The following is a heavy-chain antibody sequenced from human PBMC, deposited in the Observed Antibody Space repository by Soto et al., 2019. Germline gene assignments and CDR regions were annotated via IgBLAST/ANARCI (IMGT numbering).Heavy chain of an antibody. CDR2: LYYGRSA. D-gene: IGHD3-22*01. Sequence: QVQLQESGPGLVKPSETLSLTCAVSGDSISSYYCMWIRQPPGKGLESIGYLYYGRSANYNPSLKSRVTLSVDTATNQCSLTLSAMTAAATAVYYCALRSMAVVPEYWGQGTLVTVSS. J-gene: IGHJ4*02. V-gene: IGHV4-59*01. CDR3: ALRSMAVVPEY. CDR1: GDSISSYY.